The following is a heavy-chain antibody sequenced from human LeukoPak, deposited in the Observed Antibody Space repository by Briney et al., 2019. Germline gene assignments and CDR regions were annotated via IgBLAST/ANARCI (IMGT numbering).Heavy chain of an antibody. CDR2: IYTSGST. Sequence: SETLSLTCTVSGGSISSYYWSWIRQPAGKGLEWIGRIYTSGSTNYNPSLKSRVTMSVDTSKNQFSLKLSSVTAADTAVYYCARAGVVGATTRRAYFDYWGQGTLVTVSS. CDR3: ARAGVVGATTRRAYFDY. J-gene: IGHJ4*02. V-gene: IGHV4-4*07. CDR1: GGSISSYY. D-gene: IGHD1-26*01.